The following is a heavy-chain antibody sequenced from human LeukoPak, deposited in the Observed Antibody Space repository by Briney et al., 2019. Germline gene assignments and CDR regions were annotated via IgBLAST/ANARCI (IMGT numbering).Heavy chain of an antibody. CDR1: GFTFSNYW. CDR2: TKQDGSEK. CDR3: ARGGGLDV. J-gene: IGHJ6*02. Sequence: GGSLRLSCGASGFTFSNYWMSWVRQAPGKELERVAHTKQDGSEKYYVDSVKGRFTISRDNAKNSLYLQMSNLRAEDTAVYFCARGGGLDVWGQGATVTVSS. V-gene: IGHV3-7*03. D-gene: IGHD3-16*01.